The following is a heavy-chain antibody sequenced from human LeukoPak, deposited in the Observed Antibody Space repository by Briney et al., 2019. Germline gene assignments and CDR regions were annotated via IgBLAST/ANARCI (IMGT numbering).Heavy chain of an antibody. J-gene: IGHJ4*02. D-gene: IGHD2-21*02. CDR2: INHSGST. V-gene: IGHV4-34*01. CDR3: ARGGFYCGGDCYVDY. CDR1: GGSFSPYY. Sequence: TSETLSLTCAVYGGSFSPYYWSWVRQPPGKGLEWIGEINHSGSTNYNPSLKSRVTISVDTSKNQFSLRLSSVTAADTAVYYCARGGFYCGGDCYVDYWGQGTLVTVSS.